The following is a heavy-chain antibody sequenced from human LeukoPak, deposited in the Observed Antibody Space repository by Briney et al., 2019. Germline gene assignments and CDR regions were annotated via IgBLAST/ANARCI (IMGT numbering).Heavy chain of an antibody. J-gene: IGHJ4*02. D-gene: IGHD3-22*01. CDR1: GLTFRNYG. CDR3: ARGGGRGYYYDSSGYYPFDY. Sequence: GGSLRLSCAASGLTFRNYGMHWVRQAPGKGLEWVAVIWYDGSNKYYADSVKGRFTISRDNAKNSLYLQMNSLRAEDTAVYYCARGGGRGYYYDSSGYYPFDYWGQGTLVTVSS. CDR2: IWYDGSNK. V-gene: IGHV3-33*01.